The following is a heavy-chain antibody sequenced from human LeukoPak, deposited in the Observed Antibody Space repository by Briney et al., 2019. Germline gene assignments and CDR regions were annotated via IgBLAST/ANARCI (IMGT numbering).Heavy chain of an antibody. V-gene: IGHV3-21*01. CDR3: ARAWEVCTIDAFDI. CDR1: GFTFTTHS. D-gene: IGHD5/OR15-5a*01. J-gene: IGHJ3*02. Sequence: GGSLRLSCEPSGFTFTTHSMTCVRQAPGKGVEWVSIISSGSSAIFSAHALKGRFTISRDDAKNLLYLVMNRLRAEDTAVYYCARAWEVCTIDAFDIWGQGTMVTVSS. CDR2: ISSGSSAI.